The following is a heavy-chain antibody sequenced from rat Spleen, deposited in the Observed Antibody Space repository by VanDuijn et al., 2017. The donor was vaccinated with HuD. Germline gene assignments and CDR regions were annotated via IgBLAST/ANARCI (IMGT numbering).Heavy chain of an antibody. D-gene: IGHD1-11*01. Sequence: QVQLMESGPGLVQPSETLSLTCTVSGFSLTSYSVSWVRQPSGKGPEWMGRMWYDGETAYNSALKSRLSISRDTSKNQVFLKMNSLQTEDTAMYFCARGEDYGGYTHYWGQGVMVTVSS. CDR3: ARGEDYGGYTHY. V-gene: IGHV2-34*01. CDR1: GFSLTSYS. CDR2: MWYDGET. J-gene: IGHJ2*01.